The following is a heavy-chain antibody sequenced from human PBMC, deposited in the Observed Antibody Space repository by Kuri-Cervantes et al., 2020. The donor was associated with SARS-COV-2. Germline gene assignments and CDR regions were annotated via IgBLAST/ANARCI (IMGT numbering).Heavy chain of an antibody. V-gene: IGHV1-69*10. Sequence: SVKVSCKASGGTFSSYAISWVRQAPGQGLEWMGGIIPVLQIIKYAQRFQGRVTITADTSASTVYMDLSSLGSEDTAVYYCARGISATVTMEPVDYWGQGTLVTVSS. J-gene: IGHJ4*02. CDR2: IIPVLQII. CDR3: ARGISATVTMEPVDY. CDR1: GGTFSSYA. D-gene: IGHD4-17*01.